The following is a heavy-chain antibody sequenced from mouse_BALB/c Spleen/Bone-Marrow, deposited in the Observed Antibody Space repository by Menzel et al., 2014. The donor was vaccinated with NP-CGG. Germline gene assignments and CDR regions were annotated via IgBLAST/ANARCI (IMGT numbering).Heavy chain of an antibody. V-gene: IGHV1-18*01. CDR1: GYSFTGYT. CDR2: INPYNDNT. D-gene: IGHD1-1*01. Sequence: EVQLQQSGPELVKPGASMEISCKASGYSFTGYTMNWVKQIHGKNLEWIGLINPYNDNTNYNQKFKGKATLIVDKSSSTAYMELLSLTSEDSAVYYCARSGTVVGTYYFDYWGQGTTLTASS. J-gene: IGHJ2*01. CDR3: ARSGTVVGTYYFDY.